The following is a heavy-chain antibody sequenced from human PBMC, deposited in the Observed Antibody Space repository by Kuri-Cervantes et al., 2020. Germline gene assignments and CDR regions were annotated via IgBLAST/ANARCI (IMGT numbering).Heavy chain of an antibody. D-gene: IGHD3-22*01. CDR1: GFTVSSNY. V-gene: IGHV3-53*01. Sequence: GESLKISCAASGFTVSSNYMSWVRQAPGKGLEWVSVIYSGGSTYYADSVKGRFIISRDNSKNTLYLQMNSLRAEDTAVYYCARWHYYDPPRCFDPWGQGTLVTISS. CDR2: IYSGGST. CDR3: ARWHYYDPPRCFDP. J-gene: IGHJ5*02.